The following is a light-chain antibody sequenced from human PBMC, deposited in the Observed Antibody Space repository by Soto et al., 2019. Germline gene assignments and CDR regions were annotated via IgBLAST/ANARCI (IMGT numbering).Light chain of an antibody. CDR2: DVS. J-gene: IGKJ4*01. CDR3: QQRINWPLT. Sequence: EIILTQSPATLSLSPGERATLSCRASQSVTTFLAWYQQKPGQAPRLLIYDVSKRATGIPARFSGSGSGTDFTLTISSLEPEDVAVYYCQQRINWPLTFGGGTKVEIK. CDR1: QSVTTF. V-gene: IGKV3-11*01.